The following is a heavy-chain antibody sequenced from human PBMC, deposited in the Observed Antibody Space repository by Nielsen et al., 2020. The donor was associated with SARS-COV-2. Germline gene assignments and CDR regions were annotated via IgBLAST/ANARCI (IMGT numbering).Heavy chain of an antibody. CDR2: IYYSGST. CDR1: GGSVSSGSYY. CDR3: ARGDYDFWSGIDY. J-gene: IGHJ4*02. V-gene: IGHV4-61*01. D-gene: IGHD3-3*01. Sequence: SETLSLTCTVSGGSVSSGSYYWSWIRQPPGKGLEWIGYIYYSGSTNYNPSLKSRVTISVDTSKNQFSLKLSSVTAADTAVYYCARGDYDFWSGIDYWGQGTLVTAPQ.